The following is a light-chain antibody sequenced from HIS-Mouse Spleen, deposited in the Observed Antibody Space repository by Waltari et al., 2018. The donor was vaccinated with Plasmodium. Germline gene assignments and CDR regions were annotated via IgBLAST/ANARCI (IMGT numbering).Light chain of an antibody. CDR2: LNSDGSH. V-gene: IGLV4-69*01. Sequence: QLVLTHSPSASASLGASVKLTCTLSSGHSSYAIAWHPQQPAKGPRYLMKLNSDGSHSKGDGIPDRFSGSSSGAERYLTISSLQSEDEADYYCQTWGTGMGVFGGGTKLTVL. CDR3: QTWGTGMGV. CDR1: SGHSSYA. J-gene: IGLJ2*01.